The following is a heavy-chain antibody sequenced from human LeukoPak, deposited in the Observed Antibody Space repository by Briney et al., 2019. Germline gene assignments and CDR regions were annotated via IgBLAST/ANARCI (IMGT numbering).Heavy chain of an antibody. CDR3: ARGSGSYGY. V-gene: IGHV4-34*01. D-gene: IGHD1-26*01. Sequence: SETLSLTCAVYGGSFSGYYWSWIRQPPGKGLEWIGEINHSGSTNYNPSLKSRVTISVDTSKNQFSLKLSSVTAADTAVYYCARGSGSYGYWGQGTLVTVSS. J-gene: IGHJ4*02. CDR2: INHSGST. CDR1: GGSFSGYY.